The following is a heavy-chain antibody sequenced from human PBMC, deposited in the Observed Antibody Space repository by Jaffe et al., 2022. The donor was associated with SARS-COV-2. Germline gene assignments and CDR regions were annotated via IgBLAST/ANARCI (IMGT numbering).Heavy chain of an antibody. CDR2: ISSSGSTI. Sequence: EVQLVESGGGLVQPGGSLRLSCAASGFTFSSYEMNWVRQAPGKGLEWVSYISSSGSTIYYADSVKGRFTISRDNAKNSLYLQMNSLRAEDTAVYYCARESVVVTARNFDYWGQGTLVTVSS. D-gene: IGHD2-21*02. CDR3: ARESVVVTARNFDY. V-gene: IGHV3-48*03. J-gene: IGHJ4*02. CDR1: GFTFSSYE.